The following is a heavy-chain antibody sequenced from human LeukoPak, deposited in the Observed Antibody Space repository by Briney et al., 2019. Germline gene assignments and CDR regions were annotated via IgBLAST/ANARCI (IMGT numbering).Heavy chain of an antibody. Sequence: GGSLRLSCAASGFTFSSYWMHWVRQAPGKGLVWVSRINSDESRPSYADSVKGRFTISRDNAKNSLYLQMNSLRAEDTAVYYCARGRRVPAAPTPGYYYMDVWGKGTTVTVSS. CDR2: INSDESRP. J-gene: IGHJ6*03. CDR1: GFTFSSYW. CDR3: ARGRRVPAAPTPGYYYMDV. D-gene: IGHD2-2*01. V-gene: IGHV3-74*01.